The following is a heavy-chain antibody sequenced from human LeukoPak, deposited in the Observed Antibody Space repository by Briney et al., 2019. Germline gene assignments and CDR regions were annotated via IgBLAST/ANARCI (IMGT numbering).Heavy chain of an antibody. CDR3: AKSDGSGSYYYYMDV. J-gene: IGHJ6*03. V-gene: IGHV3-23*01. CDR2: ISGSGGST. D-gene: IGHD3-10*01. CDR1: GLTYSANY. Sequence: GGSLRLSCAVSGLTYSANYMSWVRQAPGKGLEWVSAISGSGGSTYYADSVKGRFTISRDNSKNTLYLQMNSLRAEDTAVYYCAKSDGSGSYYYYMDVWGKGTTVTVSS.